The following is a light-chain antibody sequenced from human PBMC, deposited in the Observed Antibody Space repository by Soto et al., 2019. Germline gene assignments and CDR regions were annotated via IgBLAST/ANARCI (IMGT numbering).Light chain of an antibody. CDR2: EGS. CDR3: CSYAGGSTVV. J-gene: IGLJ2*01. Sequence: QSALTQPASVSGSPGQSITISCTGTSSDVVTYNLVSWYQQHPGKAPKLMIYEGSKRPSGVSNRFSGSKSGNTASLTSSGLQAEDEADYYCCSYAGGSTVVFGGGTKLTVL. CDR1: SSDVVTYNL. V-gene: IGLV2-23*01.